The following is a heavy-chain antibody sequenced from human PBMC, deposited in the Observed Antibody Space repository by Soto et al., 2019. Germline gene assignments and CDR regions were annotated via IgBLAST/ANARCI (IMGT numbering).Heavy chain of an antibody. CDR3: ARDRGCISTSCYWGDYYYYGMDV. CDR1: GYTFTSYG. CDR2: ISAYNGNT. D-gene: IGHD2-2*01. Sequence: QVQLVQSGAEVKKPGASVKVSCKASGYTFTSYGISWVRQAPGQGLEWMGWISAYNGNTNYAQKLQGRVTMTTDTSTSTAYMELRSLRSDDTAVYYCARDRGCISTSCYWGDYYYYGMDVWGQGTTVTVS. J-gene: IGHJ6*02. V-gene: IGHV1-18*01.